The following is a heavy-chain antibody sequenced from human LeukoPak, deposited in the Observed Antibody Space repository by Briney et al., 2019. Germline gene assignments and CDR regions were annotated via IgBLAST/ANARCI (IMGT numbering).Heavy chain of an antibody. CDR1: GFTFSSYR. J-gene: IGHJ3*02. CDR3: ARFRLATGAFDI. V-gene: IGHV3-7*01. D-gene: IGHD3-9*01. CDR2: IKQDGSEK. Sequence: GGSLRLSCAASGFTFSSYRMSWVRQAPGKGVEGVADIKQDGSEKHYVDSVKGRFTISRDNAKNSLYLQMSSLRAEDTAVYYCARFRLATGAFDIWGQGTMVTVSS.